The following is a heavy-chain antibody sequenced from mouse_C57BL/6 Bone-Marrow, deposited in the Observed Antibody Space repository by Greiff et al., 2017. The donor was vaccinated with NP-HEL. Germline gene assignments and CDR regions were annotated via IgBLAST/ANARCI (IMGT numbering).Heavy chain of an antibody. V-gene: IGHV1-81*01. CDR1: GYTFASYG. CDR3: ARSPSFFYYAMDY. J-gene: IGHJ4*01. Sequence: VQLQQSGAELARPGASVKLSCKASGYTFASYGISWVKQRTGQGLEWIGEIYPRSGNTYYNEKFKGKATLTADKSSSTAYMELRSLTSEDSAVYFCARSPSFFYYAMDYWGQGTSVTVSS. CDR2: IYPRSGNT.